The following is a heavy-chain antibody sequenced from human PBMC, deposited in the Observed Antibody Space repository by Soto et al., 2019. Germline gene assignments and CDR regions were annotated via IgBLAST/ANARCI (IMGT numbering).Heavy chain of an antibody. Sequence: QVQLQESGPGLVKPSQTLSLTCTVSGGSISSGGYYWSWIRQHPGKGLEWIGYIYYSGSTYYNPSRTGRVTRSVDTSKNQFSLKLSSVTAADTAVYYCARGSYDDSSGYYGPWGQGTLVTVSS. CDR2: IYYSGST. CDR1: GGSISSGGYY. D-gene: IGHD3-22*01. CDR3: ARGSYDDSSGYYGP. V-gene: IGHV4-31*03. J-gene: IGHJ5*02.